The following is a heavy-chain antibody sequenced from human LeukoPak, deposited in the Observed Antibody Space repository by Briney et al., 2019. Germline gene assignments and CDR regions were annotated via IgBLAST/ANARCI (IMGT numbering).Heavy chain of an antibody. Sequence: TLTLTCAVSGISISCYAWHWIRQAPGKGLEWVGVIWYDGSNKYYADSVKGRFINSRDNSKNTLLLQMNSLRADDTAVYYGARDGGGNSPDYWGQGTLVSVSS. CDR2: IWYDGSNK. V-gene: IGHV3-33*01. J-gene: IGHJ4*02. CDR3: ARDGGGNSPDY. D-gene: IGHD4-23*01. CDR1: GISISCYA.